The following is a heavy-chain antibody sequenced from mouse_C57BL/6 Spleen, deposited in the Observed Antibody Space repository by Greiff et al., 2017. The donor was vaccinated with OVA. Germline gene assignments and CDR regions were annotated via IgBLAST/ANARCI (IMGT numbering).Heavy chain of an antibody. CDR2: ISGGGGNT. CDR3: ARHGYYGSSQAWFAY. Sequence: EVKLMESGGGLVKPGGSLKLSCAASGFTFSSYTMSWVRQTPEKRLEWVATISGGGGNTYYPDSVKGRFTISRDNAKNTLYLQMSSLRSEDTALYYCARHGYYGSSQAWFAYWGQGTLVTVSA. CDR1: GFTFSSYT. J-gene: IGHJ3*01. V-gene: IGHV5-9*01. D-gene: IGHD1-1*01.